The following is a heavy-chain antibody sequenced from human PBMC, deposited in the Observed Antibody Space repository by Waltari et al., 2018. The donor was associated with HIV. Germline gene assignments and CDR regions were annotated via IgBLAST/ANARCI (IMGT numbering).Heavy chain of an antibody. CDR2: INHSGST. J-gene: IGHJ6*02. CDR3: ARGRVGCSGGSCYPKGQYYGMDV. V-gene: IGHV4-34*01. Sequence: QVQLQQWGAGLLKPSETLSLTCAVYGGSFSGYYWSWIRQPPGKGLEWIGEINHSGSTNSNPSLKSRVTRSVDTSKNQFSLKLVSVTAADTAVYYCARGRVGCSGGSCYPKGQYYGMDVWGQGTTVTVSS. D-gene: IGHD2-15*01. CDR1: GGSFSGYY.